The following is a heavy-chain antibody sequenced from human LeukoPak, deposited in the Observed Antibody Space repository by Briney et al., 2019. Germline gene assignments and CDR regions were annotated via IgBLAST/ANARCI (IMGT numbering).Heavy chain of an antibody. D-gene: IGHD6-13*01. CDR1: GFTFSNYA. CDR2: FSATDGST. V-gene: IGHV3-23*01. J-gene: IGHJ3*02. CDR3: AKSKTAAAGTGEFDI. Sequence: GGSLRLSCAASGFTFSNYAMSWVRQGPGKGLEWVSGFSATDGSTQYADSVRGRFTISGDNSKNTLFLQMNSLRAEDTAVYYCAKSKTAAAGTGEFDIWGQGTMVTVSS.